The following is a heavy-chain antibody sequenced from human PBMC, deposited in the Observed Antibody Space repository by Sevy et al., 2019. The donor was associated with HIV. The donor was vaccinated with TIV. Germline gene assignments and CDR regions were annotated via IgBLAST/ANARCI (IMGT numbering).Heavy chain of an antibody. J-gene: IGHJ6*02. CDR3: ITRGYSSRNLSGKAMDV. V-gene: IGHV3-15*01. Sequence: GGCLRLSCAASGFTFSNAWMSWVRQAPGKGLEWVGRIKSKTDGGTTDYAAPVKGRFTISRDDSKNTLFLQMNSLKTEDTAMYYCITRGYSSRNLSGKAMDVWGQGTTVTVSS. CDR1: GFTFSNAW. CDR2: IKSKTDGGTT. D-gene: IGHD5-18*01.